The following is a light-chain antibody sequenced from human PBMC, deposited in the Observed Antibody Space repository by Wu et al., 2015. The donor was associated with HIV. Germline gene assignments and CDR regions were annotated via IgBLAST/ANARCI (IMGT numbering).Light chain of an antibody. CDR3: QQRSNWPT. CDR2: DAS. V-gene: IGKV3-11*01. J-gene: IGKJ4*01. CDR1: QSVSRS. Sequence: IVLTQSPVTLSLSPGERATLSCRASQSVSRSLAWYQQKPVQAPRLLIYDASNRATGIPDRFSGSGSGTDFTLTISSLEPEDSAVYYCQQRSNWPTFGGGSRWRSN.